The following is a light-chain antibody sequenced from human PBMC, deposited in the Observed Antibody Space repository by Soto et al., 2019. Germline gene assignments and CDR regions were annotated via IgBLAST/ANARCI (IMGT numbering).Light chain of an antibody. CDR1: SSNIGSNY. Sequence: QSVLTQPPSASGTPGQRVTISCSGSSSNIGSNYVYWYQQLPGTAPKLLIYRNNQRPSGVPDRFSGSKSGTSASLAISGLRSEDEADDDCAAWDDSLSGPVVFGGGTKLTVL. CDR3: AAWDDSLSGPVV. CDR2: RNN. J-gene: IGLJ2*01. V-gene: IGLV1-47*01.